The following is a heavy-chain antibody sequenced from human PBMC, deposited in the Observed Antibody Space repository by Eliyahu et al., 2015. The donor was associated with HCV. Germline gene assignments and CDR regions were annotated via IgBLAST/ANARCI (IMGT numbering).Heavy chain of an antibody. Sequence: EVQLVESGGGLVKPGGSLRLSCAASGFTFSNAWMSWVRQAPGKGLEWVGRIKSKTDGGTTDYAAPVKGRFTISRDDSKNTLYLQMNSLKTEDTAVYYCTTDAVATPGPSLFDYWGQGTLVTVSS. V-gene: IGHV3-15*01. CDR2: IKSKTDGGTT. J-gene: IGHJ4*02. CDR1: GFTFSNAW. CDR3: TTDAVATPGPSLFDY. D-gene: IGHD2-15*01.